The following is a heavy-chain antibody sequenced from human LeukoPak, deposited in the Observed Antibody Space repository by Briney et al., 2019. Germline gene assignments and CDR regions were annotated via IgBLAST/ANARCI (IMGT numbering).Heavy chain of an antibody. CDR1: GFSFTNFW. Sequence: GGTLRLSCAVSGFSFTNFWMSCVRQAPGRGVEWVANIHPEGNEKYHVESVKGRFTISRDNTKNLLSLQINGLRVEDTAVYNFGGGDAFSGDHWGQESLVTVSS. V-gene: IGHV3-7*04. CDR2: IHPEGNEK. CDR3: GGGDAFSGDH. J-gene: IGHJ4*02.